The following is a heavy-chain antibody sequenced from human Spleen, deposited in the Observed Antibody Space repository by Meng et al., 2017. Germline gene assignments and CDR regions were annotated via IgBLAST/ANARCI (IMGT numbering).Heavy chain of an antibody. V-gene: IGHV4-61*02. Sequence: SETLSLTCTVSGGSISSGNYYWSWLRQPAGKGLEWIGRIFTSGSTNYSPSLSSRVTISVDTSKNLFSLKLTSVTAADTAVYYCARFGSGSYGFNWGQGTRVT. CDR2: IFTSGST. CDR1: GGSISSGNYY. CDR3: ARFGSGSYGFN. J-gene: IGHJ4*02. D-gene: IGHD3-10*01.